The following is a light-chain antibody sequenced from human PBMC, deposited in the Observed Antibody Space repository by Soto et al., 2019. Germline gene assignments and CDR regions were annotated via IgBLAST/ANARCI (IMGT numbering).Light chain of an antibody. Sequence: DIQMIPYPATLSASVGDRITITCRSSENIFKYVAWYQQTSGSAPNLLIYAASDLESGVPSRFSGSGSGTEFSLTIDNLQPNDSATYYCQHYNARSIAFGGGTKVDVK. CDR1: ENIFKY. CDR2: AAS. J-gene: IGKJ4*01. V-gene: IGKV1-5*01. CDR3: QHYNARSIA.